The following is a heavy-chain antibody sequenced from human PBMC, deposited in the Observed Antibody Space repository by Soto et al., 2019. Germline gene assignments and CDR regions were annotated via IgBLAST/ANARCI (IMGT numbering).Heavy chain of an antibody. CDR1: GYTFTSYG. D-gene: IGHD2-15*01. Sequence: ASVKVSCKASGYTFTSYGISWVRQAPGQGLEGMGWISAYNGNTNYAQKLQGRVTMTTDTSTSTAYMELRSLRSDDTAVYYCARDMDIVVVVAATKRNYFDYWGQGTLVTVSS. CDR3: ARDMDIVVVVAATKRNYFDY. V-gene: IGHV1-18*01. J-gene: IGHJ4*02. CDR2: ISAYNGNT.